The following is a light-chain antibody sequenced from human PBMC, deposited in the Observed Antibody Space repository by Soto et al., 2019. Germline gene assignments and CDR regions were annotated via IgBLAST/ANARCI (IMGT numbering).Light chain of an antibody. Sequence: DIVLTQSPGTLSLSPGERATLSCRASQSVSSKYLAWYQQKPGQPPRVLIYGTSIRATGIPERFSGGGSGTDFTLTISSLQPDDFAAYFCHQYNTYPYTFGQGTKLETK. V-gene: IGKV3-20*01. CDR2: GTS. CDR1: QSVSSKY. J-gene: IGKJ2*01. CDR3: HQYNTYPYT.